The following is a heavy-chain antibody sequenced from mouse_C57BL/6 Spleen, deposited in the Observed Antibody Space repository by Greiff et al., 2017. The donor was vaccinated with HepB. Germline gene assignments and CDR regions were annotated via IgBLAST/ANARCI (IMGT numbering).Heavy chain of an antibody. Sequence: QVQLQQPGAELVKPGASVKLSCKASGYTFTSYWMQWVKQRPGQGLEWIGEIDPSDSYTNYNQKFKGKATLTVDTSSSTAYMQLSSLTSEDSAVYYCALITTVVADYWGQGTTRTVSS. D-gene: IGHD1-1*01. V-gene: IGHV1-50*01. J-gene: IGHJ2*01. CDR3: ALITTVVADY. CDR1: GYTFTSYW. CDR2: IDPSDSYT.